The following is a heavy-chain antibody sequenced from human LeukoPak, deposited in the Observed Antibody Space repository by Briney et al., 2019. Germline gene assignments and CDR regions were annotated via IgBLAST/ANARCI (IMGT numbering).Heavy chain of an antibody. J-gene: IGHJ5*02. V-gene: IGHV3-23*01. CDR3: ISYLCGRDDQ. CDR2: ISGSGCST. Sequence: PGGSLRLSCAASGFTFSSYAMSWVRQAPGKGLEWVSAISGSGCSTYYADSVKGRFTISRDNAKDTLYLQMSNLRDEDTAVYYCISYLCGRDDQWGRGTLVPVSS. D-gene: IGHD5-18*01. CDR1: GFTFSSYA.